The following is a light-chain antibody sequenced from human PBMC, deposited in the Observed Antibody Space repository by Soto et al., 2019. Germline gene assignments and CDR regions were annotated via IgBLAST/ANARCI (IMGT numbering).Light chain of an antibody. CDR3: SSYTNINTRACV. CDR2: EVT. J-gene: IGLJ1*01. CDR1: SGDIGSYNR. Sequence: QSALTQPASVSGSPGQSITISCTGTSGDIGSYNRVSWYQQHPGKAPKLIIYEVTDRPSGVSDRFSGSKSGNTASLTISVFQAEDEDEYYCSSYTNINTRACVFGSGTKVTVL. V-gene: IGLV2-14*01.